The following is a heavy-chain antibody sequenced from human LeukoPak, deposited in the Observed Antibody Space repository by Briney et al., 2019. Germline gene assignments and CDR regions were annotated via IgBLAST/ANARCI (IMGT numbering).Heavy chain of an antibody. CDR1: GFTFSTYS. D-gene: IGHD3-9*01. CDR3: AKAPTGYAPGY. V-gene: IGHV3-23*01. J-gene: IGHJ4*02. CDR2: ISGSGGNT. Sequence: GGSLRLSCVASGFTFSTYSMIWVRQAPGKGLEWVSVISGSGGNTYYADAVRGRFTVSRDNSKNTVSLQMNSLRVEDTAVYYCAKAPTGYAPGYWGQGTLVTVSS.